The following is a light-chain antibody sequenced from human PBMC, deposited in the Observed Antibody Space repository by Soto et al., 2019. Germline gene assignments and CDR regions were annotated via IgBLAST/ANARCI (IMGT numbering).Light chain of an antibody. CDR3: QQRSNWPWT. CDR2: DAS. J-gene: IGKJ1*01. Sequence: IRLTQSPATLSLYTGERATLSSRASQSVSSYLAWYQQKPGQAPRLLIYDASNRATGIPARFSGSGSGTDFTLTISSLEPEDFAVYYCQQRSNWPWTFGQGTKAAI. V-gene: IGKV3-11*01. CDR1: QSVSSY.